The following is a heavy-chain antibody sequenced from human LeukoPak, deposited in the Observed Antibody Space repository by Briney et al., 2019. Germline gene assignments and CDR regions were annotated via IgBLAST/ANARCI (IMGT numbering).Heavy chain of an antibody. CDR2: ISGSGGRT. CDR1: GFTFDNFA. J-gene: IGHJ4*02. CDR3: AKATTFDWLPLDY. D-gene: IGHD3-9*01. V-gene: IGHV3-23*01. Sequence: PGGSLRLSCAASGFTFDNFAMSWVRQAPGKGLEWVSGISGSGGRTYYADSVKGRFTISRDNSKNTLYLQMNGLRAEDTAVYYCAKATTFDWLPLDYWGQGTLVTVSS.